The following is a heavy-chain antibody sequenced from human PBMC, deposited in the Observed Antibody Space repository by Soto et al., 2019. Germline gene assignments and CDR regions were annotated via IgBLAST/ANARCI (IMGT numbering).Heavy chain of an antibody. J-gene: IGHJ3*02. V-gene: IGHV3-23*01. D-gene: IGHD3-9*01. Sequence: GGSLRLSCAASGFTFSSYAMSWVLQAPGKGLEWVSAISGSGGSTYYADSVKGRFTISRDNSKNTLYLQMNSLRAEDTAVYYCAKGLRYFDWPWDDAFDIWGQGTMVTVSS. CDR2: ISGSGGST. CDR1: GFTFSSYA. CDR3: AKGLRYFDWPWDDAFDI.